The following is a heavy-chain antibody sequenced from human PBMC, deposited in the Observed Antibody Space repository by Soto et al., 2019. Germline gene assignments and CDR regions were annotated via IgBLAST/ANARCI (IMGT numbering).Heavy chain of an antibody. J-gene: IGHJ4*02. V-gene: IGHV4-39*01. D-gene: IGHD3-22*01. Sequence: PSETLSLTCTVSGGSISSSSHYWGWIRQPPGKGLEWIGNIYSSGSTYYNPSLKSRITISVDTSKNQFSLKLSSATAADTAVYYCGRQGTYYYDRSGYYASPFDSWGQGTLVTVSS. CDR2: IYSSGST. CDR1: GGSISSSSHY. CDR3: GRQGTYYYDRSGYYASPFDS.